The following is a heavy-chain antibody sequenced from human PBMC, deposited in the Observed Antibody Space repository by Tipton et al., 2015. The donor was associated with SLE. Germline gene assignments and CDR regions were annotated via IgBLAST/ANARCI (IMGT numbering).Heavy chain of an antibody. J-gene: IGHJ5*02. D-gene: IGHD6-6*01. CDR1: GGSISSHY. CDR3: ARDPSSSAYNWFDP. V-gene: IGHV4-59*11. Sequence: GLVKPSETLSLTCTVSGGSISSHYWSWIRQPPGKGLEWIGYIYYSGSTNYNPSLKSRVTISVDTSKNQFSLKLSSVTAADTAVYYCARDPSSSAYNWFDPWGQGTLVTVSS. CDR2: IYYSGST.